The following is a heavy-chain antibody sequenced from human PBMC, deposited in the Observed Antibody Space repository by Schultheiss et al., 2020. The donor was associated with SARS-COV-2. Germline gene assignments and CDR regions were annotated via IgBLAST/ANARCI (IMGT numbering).Heavy chain of an antibody. Sequence: SETLSLTCTVSGGSVSSGSYYWSWIRQPPGKGLEWIGYIYYSGSTNYNPSLKSRVTISVDTSKNQFSLKLSSVTAADTAVYYCARAIDHSNEYYGSGRPYGMDVWGQGTTVTVSS. D-gene: IGHD3-10*01. V-gene: IGHV4-61*01. J-gene: IGHJ6*02. CDR1: GGSVSSGSYY. CDR2: IYYSGST. CDR3: ARAIDHSNEYYGSGRPYGMDV.